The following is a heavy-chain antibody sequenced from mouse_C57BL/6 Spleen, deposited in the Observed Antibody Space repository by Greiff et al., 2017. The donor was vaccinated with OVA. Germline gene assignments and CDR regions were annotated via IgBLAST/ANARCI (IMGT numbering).Heavy chain of an antibody. CDR2: ISYDGSN. J-gene: IGHJ4*01. V-gene: IGHV3-6*01. CDR1: GYSITSGYY. CDR3: ASDGYYLTFY. D-gene: IGHD2-3*01. Sequence: EVKLMESGPGLVKPSQSLSLTCSVTGYSITSGYYWNWIRQFPGNKLEWMGYISYDGSNNYNPSLKNRISITRDTSKNQFFLKLNSVTTEDTATYYCASDGYYLTFYWGQGTSVTVSS.